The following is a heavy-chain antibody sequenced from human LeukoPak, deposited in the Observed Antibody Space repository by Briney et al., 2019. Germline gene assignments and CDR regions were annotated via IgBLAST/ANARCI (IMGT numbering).Heavy chain of an antibody. D-gene: IGHD3-22*01. CDR1: GFTFNIYA. V-gene: IGHV3-23*01. CDR3: ASAQRPWFFDY. Sequence: GGSLRLSCVASGFTFNIYAMSWVRQAPGTGLQWVSAITDSGAGTYYADSVKGRFTISRDNSRNTLYLQMNSLRVEDTAFYYCASAQRPWFFDYWGQGTLVTVSS. CDR2: ITDSGAGT. J-gene: IGHJ4*02.